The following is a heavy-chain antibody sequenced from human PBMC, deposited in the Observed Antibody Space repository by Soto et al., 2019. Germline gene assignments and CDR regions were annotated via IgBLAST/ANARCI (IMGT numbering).Heavy chain of an antibody. D-gene: IGHD6-13*01. V-gene: IGHV3-30-3*01. J-gene: IGHJ6*02. Sequence: QVQLVESGGGVVQPGRSLRLSCAASGFTFSSYAMHWVRQAPGKGLEWVAVISYDGSNKYYADSVKGRFTISRDNSKNTLYLQSNSGRAEDTVVYYCARELIGSSSRWYRGSGGGAYYYYGMDVWGQGTTVTVSS. CDR1: GFTFSSYA. CDR3: ARELIGSSSRWYRGSGGGAYYYYGMDV. CDR2: ISYDGSNK.